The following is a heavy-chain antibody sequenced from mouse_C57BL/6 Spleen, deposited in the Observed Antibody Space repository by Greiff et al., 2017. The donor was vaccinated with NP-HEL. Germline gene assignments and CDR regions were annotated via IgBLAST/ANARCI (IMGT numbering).Heavy chain of an antibody. CDR1: GFTFSSYA. D-gene: IGHD2-4*01. CDR3: TREDDYDGDYYAMDY. CDR2: ISSSGDYI. Sequence: EVKLVESGEGLVKPGGSLKLSCAASGFTFSSYAMSWVRQTPEKRLEWVAYISSSGDYIYYADTVKGRFTISRDNARNTLYLQMSSLKSEDTAMYYCTREDDYDGDYYAMDYWGQGTSVTVSS. V-gene: IGHV5-9-1*02. J-gene: IGHJ4*01.